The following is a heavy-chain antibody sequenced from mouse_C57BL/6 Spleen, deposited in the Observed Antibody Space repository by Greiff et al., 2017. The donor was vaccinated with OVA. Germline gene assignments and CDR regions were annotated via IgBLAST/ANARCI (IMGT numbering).Heavy chain of an antibody. J-gene: IGHJ4*01. CDR1: GFSLTSYG. V-gene: IGHV2-5*01. CDR3: AKNRGLQGYAMDY. Sequence: QVQLKESGPGLVQPSQSLSITCTVSGFSLTSYGVHWVRQSPGKGLEWLGVIWRGGSTDYNAAFMSRLSITKDNSKSQVFFKMNSLQADDTAIYYCAKNRGLQGYAMDYWGQGTSVTVSS. D-gene: IGHD3-1*01. CDR2: IWRGGST.